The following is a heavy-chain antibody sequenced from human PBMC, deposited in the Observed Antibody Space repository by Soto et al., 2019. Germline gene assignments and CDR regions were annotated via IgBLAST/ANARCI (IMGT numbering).Heavy chain of an antibody. CDR3: ASGLSGDKVDQ. J-gene: IGHJ4*02. CDR2: IYDSGNT. D-gene: IGHD2-21*01. CDR1: GGSISDGAYY. V-gene: IGHV4-30-4*01. Sequence: QVQLQESGPGLVKPSQTLSLTCTVSGGSISDGAYYWCWMRQPPGKGMEWIGHIYDSGNTYNTPSLKNRLTISVDTSNNPFSLNLNSVTAADTAVYSCASGLSGDKVDQWGQGTLVTVSS.